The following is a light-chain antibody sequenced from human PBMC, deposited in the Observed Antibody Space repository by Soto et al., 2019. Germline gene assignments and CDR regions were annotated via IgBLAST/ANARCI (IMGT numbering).Light chain of an antibody. V-gene: IGKV3-15*01. CDR2: GAS. Sequence: EIVMTQSPATLSVSPGERATLSCRASQSVRSNLAWYQQKPGQAPRLLMYGASTRATGIPARFSGSGSGTEFTLTISSLQSEDFAVYYCQQYDNWPETFGQGTMVDIK. J-gene: IGKJ1*01. CDR1: QSVRSN. CDR3: QQYDNWPET.